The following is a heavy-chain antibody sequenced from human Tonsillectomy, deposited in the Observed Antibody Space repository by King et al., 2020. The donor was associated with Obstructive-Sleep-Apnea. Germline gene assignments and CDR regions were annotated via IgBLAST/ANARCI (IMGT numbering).Heavy chain of an antibody. J-gene: IGHJ4*02. V-gene: IGHV3-30*04. D-gene: IGHD3-16*02. Sequence: VQLVESGGGVVQPGRSLRLSCAASGFSFSSYAMHWVRQAPGKGLEWVAVISYDDGRNKYYADSVKGRSTISRDNSKNTLNLQMNSLRTEDTAVYYCARVADVWGNYRFTAPVDYWGQGTLVTVSS. CDR2: ISYDDGRNK. CDR1: GFSFSSYA. CDR3: ARVADVWGNYRFTAPVDY.